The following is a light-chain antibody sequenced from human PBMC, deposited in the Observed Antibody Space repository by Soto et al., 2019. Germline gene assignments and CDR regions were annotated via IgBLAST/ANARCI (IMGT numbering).Light chain of an antibody. Sequence: VMTESPANLSVSPGEGVTRSCRASQNVATNLAWYQQKPGQAPRLLIYASSTRATGIPATFSGSGSGTQFSLPISSLQSEDSAVYYCQQYYQWGLSFGGGTKV. CDR1: QNVATN. CDR2: ASS. CDR3: QQYYQWGLS. V-gene: IGKV3D-15*01. J-gene: IGKJ4*01.